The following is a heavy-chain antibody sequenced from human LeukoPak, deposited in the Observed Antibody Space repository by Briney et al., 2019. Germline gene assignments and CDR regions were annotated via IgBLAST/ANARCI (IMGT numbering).Heavy chain of an antibody. CDR1: GFTFSSYA. J-gene: IGHJ4*02. V-gene: IGHV3-30-3*01. CDR2: ISYDGSNK. D-gene: IGHD1-26*01. Sequence: PGGSLRLSCAASGFTFSSYAMHWVRQAPGKGLEWVAVISYDGSNKYYADSVKGRFTISRDNSKNTLYLQMNSLRAEGTALYYCAKDRGVWELLLDYWGQGTLVTVSS. CDR3: AKDRGVWELLLDY.